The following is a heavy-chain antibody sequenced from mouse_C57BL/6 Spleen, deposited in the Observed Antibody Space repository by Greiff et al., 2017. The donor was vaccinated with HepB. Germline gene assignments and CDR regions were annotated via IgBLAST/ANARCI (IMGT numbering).Heavy chain of an antibody. CDR1: GYTFTDYY. CDR3: ARGYYYGSSYDAWFAY. D-gene: IGHD1-1*01. CDR2: INPNNGGT. J-gene: IGHJ3*01. V-gene: IGHV1-26*01. Sequence: EVQLQQSGPELVKPGASVKISCKASGYTFTDYYMNWVKQSHGKSLEWIGDINPNNGGTSYNQKFKGKATLTVDKSSSTAYMELRSLTSEDSAVYYCARGYYYGSSYDAWFAYWGQGTLVTVSA.